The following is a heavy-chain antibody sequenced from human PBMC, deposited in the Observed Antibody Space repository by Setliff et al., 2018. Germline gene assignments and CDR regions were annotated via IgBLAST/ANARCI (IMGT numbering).Heavy chain of an antibody. Sequence: PGGSLRLSCAASGFTFSTYWMSWVRQAPGKGLEWVANIKQDGSEKYYVDSVKGRFSISRDNAKNSLYLQMNSLRAEDTALYYCARDPYGDYSPSDYWGQGTLVTVSS. J-gene: IGHJ4*02. D-gene: IGHD4-17*01. CDR1: GFTFSTYW. CDR3: ARDPYGDYSPSDY. CDR2: IKQDGSEK. V-gene: IGHV3-7*03.